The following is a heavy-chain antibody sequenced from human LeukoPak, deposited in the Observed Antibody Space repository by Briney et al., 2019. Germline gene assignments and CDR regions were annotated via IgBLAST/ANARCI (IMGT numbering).Heavy chain of an antibody. Sequence: GGSLRLSCAASGFTSSKYWMLWVRRAPGKGLESVSRINTDGTVTTYADSVKGRFTVSRDNADNTMLLQMNSVRDEDTAVYYCATKQWLAPPPDSWGQGTPVTVSS. CDR1: GFTSSKYW. CDR3: ATKQWLAPPPDS. J-gene: IGHJ4*02. D-gene: IGHD6-19*01. V-gene: IGHV3-74*01. CDR2: INTDGTVT.